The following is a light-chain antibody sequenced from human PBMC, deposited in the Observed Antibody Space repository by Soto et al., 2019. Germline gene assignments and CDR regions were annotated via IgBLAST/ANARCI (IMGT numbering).Light chain of an antibody. CDR1: SSDVGNYNL. V-gene: IGLV2-23*02. J-gene: IGLJ2*01. Sequence: QSFLTQPASVSGSPGQSITISCTGTSSDVGNYNLVSWYQQYPGKAPKLVIFGVSERPSGISNRFSGSKSGNTASLTISGLQAEDEADYYCCSYAGPSTFVIFGGGTQLTVL. CDR3: CSYAGPSTFVI. CDR2: GVS.